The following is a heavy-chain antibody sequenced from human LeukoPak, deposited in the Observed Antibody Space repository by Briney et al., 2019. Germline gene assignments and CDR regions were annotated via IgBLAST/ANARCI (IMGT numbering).Heavy chain of an antibody. CDR3: ARDQIDYDTPDHFDY. Sequence: SETLSLTCKVSGDSLSSSTCNWSWIRQPPGKGLEWIGYISQSGNSYFTPSLKSRATISVDRSKNQFSLTLTSVTAADTAVYYCARDQIDYDTPDHFDYWGKGTLVTVSS. CDR2: ISQSGNS. J-gene: IGHJ4*02. V-gene: IGHV4-30-2*01. D-gene: IGHD3-22*01. CDR1: GDSLSSSTCN.